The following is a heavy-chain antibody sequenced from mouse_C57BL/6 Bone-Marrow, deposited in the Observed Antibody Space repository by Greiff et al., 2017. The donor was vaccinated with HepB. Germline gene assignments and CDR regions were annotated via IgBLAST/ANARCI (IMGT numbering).Heavy chain of an antibody. CDR2: IYPGDGDT. J-gene: IGHJ3*01. D-gene: IGHD2-4*01. V-gene: IGHV1-80*01. Sequence: QVQLQQSGAELVKPGASVKISCKASGYAFSSYWMNWVKQRPGKGLEWIGQIYPGDGDTNYNGKFKGKATLTADKSSSTAYMQLSSLTSEDSAVYFCAREVYYDYAAWFAYWGQGTLVTVSA. CDR1: GYAFSSYW. CDR3: AREVYYDYAAWFAY.